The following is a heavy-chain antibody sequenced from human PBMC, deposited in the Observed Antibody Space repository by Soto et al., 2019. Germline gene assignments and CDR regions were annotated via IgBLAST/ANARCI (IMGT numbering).Heavy chain of an antibody. CDR1: AFSIGSNNW. Sequence: PSETLSLTCAVSAFSIGSNNWWGWIRQPPGKGLEWIGNIYYSGTTYYNPSLKSRVSMSVDGAKNQFSLSLSSVTAVDTAVYYCARKERKPSAIWNWGQGTLVTVSS. J-gene: IGHJ4*02. CDR3: ARKERKPSAIWN. V-gene: IGHV4-28*01. D-gene: IGHD2-2*01. CDR2: IYYSGTT.